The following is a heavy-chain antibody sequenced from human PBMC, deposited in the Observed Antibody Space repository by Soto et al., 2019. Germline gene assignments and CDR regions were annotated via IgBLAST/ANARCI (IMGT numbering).Heavy chain of an antibody. Sequence: EVQLVESGGGLVQPGGSLRLSCAASGFTLSDHCMDWVRQAPGKGLEWVGRTKNKANRYTTEYAASVNGRFTISRDDSKNALYLQMNSLKTEDTSVYYCARWVSGSPDNWGQGTLVTVSS. CDR1: GFTLSDHC. CDR2: TKNKANRYTT. J-gene: IGHJ4*02. CDR3: ARWVSGSPDN. D-gene: IGHD1-26*01. V-gene: IGHV3-72*01.